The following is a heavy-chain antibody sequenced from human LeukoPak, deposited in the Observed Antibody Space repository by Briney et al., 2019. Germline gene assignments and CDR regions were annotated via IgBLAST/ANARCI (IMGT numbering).Heavy chain of an antibody. D-gene: IGHD1-26*01. CDR1: GFTFSSYS. V-gene: IGHV3-21*01. CDR3: ARENLVGARTPWAFDI. J-gene: IGHJ3*02. CDR2: ISSSSSYI. Sequence: GGSLRLSCAASGFTFSSYSMTWVRQAPGKGLEWVSSISSSSSYIYYADSVKGRFTISRDNAKNSLYLQMNSLRAEDTAVYYCARENLVGARTPWAFDIWGQGTMVTVSS.